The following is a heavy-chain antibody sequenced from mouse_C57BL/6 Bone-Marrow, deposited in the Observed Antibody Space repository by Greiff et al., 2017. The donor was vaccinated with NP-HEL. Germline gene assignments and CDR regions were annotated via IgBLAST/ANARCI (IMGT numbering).Heavy chain of an antibody. CDR3: TRETAPTFAY. V-gene: IGHV14-4*01. CDR1: GFNIKDDY. Sequence: EVQLQQSGAELVRPGASVKLSCTASGFNIKDDYMHWVKQRPEQGLEWIGWIDPENGDTEYASKFQGKATITAATSSNTAYLQLSSLTSEDTAVYYCTRETAPTFAYWGQGTLVTVSA. J-gene: IGHJ3*01. CDR2: IDPENGDT.